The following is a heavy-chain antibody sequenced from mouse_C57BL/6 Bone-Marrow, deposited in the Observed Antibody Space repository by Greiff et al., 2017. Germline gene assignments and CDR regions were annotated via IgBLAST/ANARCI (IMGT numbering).Heavy chain of an antibody. CDR3: ARYGWLLRLAWFAY. J-gene: IGHJ3*01. Sequence: EVKLMESGGGLVKPGGSLKLSCAASGFTFSSYALSWVRQTPEKRLEWVATISDGGSYTYYPDNVKGQFTISRDNAKNNLYLQMSHLKSEDTAMYYCARYGWLLRLAWFAYWGQGTLVTVSA. V-gene: IGHV5-4*03. D-gene: IGHD2-3*01. CDR1: GFTFSSYA. CDR2: ISDGGSYT.